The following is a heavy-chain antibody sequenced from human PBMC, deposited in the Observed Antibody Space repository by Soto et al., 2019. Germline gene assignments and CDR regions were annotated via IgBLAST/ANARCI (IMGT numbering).Heavy chain of an antibody. V-gene: IGHV2-5*02. J-gene: IGHJ3*02. Sequence: SGPTLGNATQTVTLTCTFSGFSLSTSGVGVGWIRQPPGKALEWLALIYWDDDKRYSPSLKSRLTITKDTSKNQVVLTMTNMDPVDTATYFCAHRRGSSSLDAFDIWGQGTLVTVSS. CDR3: AHRRGSSSLDAFDI. CDR2: IYWDDDK. CDR1: GFSLSTSGVG. D-gene: IGHD6-6*01.